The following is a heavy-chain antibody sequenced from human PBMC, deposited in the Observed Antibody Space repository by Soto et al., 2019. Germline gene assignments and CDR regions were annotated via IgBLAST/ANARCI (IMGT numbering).Heavy chain of an antibody. CDR2: ISYDGSNK. CDR3: ARDWARRLDY. J-gene: IGHJ4*02. CDR1: GFTFSSYA. D-gene: IGHD3-16*01. Sequence: GGSLRLSCAASGFTFSSYAMHWVRQAPGKGLEWVAVISYDGSNKYYADSVKGRFTISRDNSKNTLYLQMNSLRAEDTAVYYCARDWARRLDYWGQGTLVTVSS. V-gene: IGHV3-30-3*01.